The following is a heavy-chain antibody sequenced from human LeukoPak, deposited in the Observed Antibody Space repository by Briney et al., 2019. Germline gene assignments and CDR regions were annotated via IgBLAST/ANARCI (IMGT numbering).Heavy chain of an antibody. V-gene: IGHV3-30*03. CDR3: ARDRGSYLNWFDP. J-gene: IGHJ5*02. CDR2: ISSHGRNK. D-gene: IGHD1-26*01. CDR1: GFXFSSSG. Sequence: GGSLRLSCAASGFXFSSSGIHWVRQAPGKGPEWVALISSHGRNKLYADSVKGRFTISRDNSKNTLYLQMDSLRPEDTAVYSCARDRGSYLNWFDPWGQGILVTVSS.